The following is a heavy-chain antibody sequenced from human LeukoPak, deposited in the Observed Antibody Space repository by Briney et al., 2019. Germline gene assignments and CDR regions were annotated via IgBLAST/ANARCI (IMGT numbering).Heavy chain of an antibody. V-gene: IGHV3-23*01. CDR3: AKVGITMIVVVIDWYFDL. J-gene: IGHJ2*01. Sequence: GGSLRLSCAASGFTFSSYAMSWVRQAPGKGLEWVSAISGSGGSTYYADSVKGRFTISRDNSKNTLYLQMNSLRAEDTAVYYCAKVGITMIVVVIDWYFDLWGRGTLVSVSS. CDR1: GFTFSSYA. CDR2: ISGSGGST. D-gene: IGHD3-22*01.